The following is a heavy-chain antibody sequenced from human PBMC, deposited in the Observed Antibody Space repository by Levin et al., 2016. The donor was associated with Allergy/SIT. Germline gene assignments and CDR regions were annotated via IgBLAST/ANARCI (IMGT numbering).Heavy chain of an antibody. Sequence: GESLKISCTTSGFTFDDYAMSWFRQAPGKGLEWVGYIRSKTYGGTTEYAASVEGRFTISRDDSKSIGYLQMNWLKTEDTAVYFCTREGAQNYYHPPRAYWGQGTLVTVSS. CDR1: GFTFDDYA. V-gene: IGHV3-49*03. J-gene: IGHJ4*02. D-gene: IGHD3-10*01. CDR2: IRSKTYGGTT. CDR3: TREGAQNYYHPPRAY.